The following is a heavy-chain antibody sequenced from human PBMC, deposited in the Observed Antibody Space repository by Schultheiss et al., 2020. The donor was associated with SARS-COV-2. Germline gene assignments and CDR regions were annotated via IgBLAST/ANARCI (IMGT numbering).Heavy chain of an antibody. V-gene: IGHV4-61*01. CDR3: ARCFRNPPVGLRSYYYYGMDV. CDR1: GGSVSSGSYY. D-gene: IGHD4-23*01. Sequence: SETLSLTCTVSGGSVSSGSYYWSWIRQPPGKGLEWIGEINHSGSTNYNPSLKSRVTISVDTSKNQFSLKLSSVTAADTAVYYCARCFRNPPVGLRSYYYYGMDVWGQGTTVTVSS. CDR2: INHSGST. J-gene: IGHJ6*02.